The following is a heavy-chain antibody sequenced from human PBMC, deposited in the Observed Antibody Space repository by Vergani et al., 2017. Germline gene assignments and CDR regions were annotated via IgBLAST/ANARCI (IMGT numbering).Heavy chain of an antibody. Sequence: QVHLVQSGAEVKKPGSSLKVSCKASGGTFSSYAISWVRQAPGQGLEWMGGTIPAFGPINYAQKFQDRVSMIADASTRTVYMELRSPRAEDTAVYYCVSGELYGRDHYGVDVWGRGTTVTVSS. CDR2: TIPAFGPI. D-gene: IGHD3-10*01. CDR3: VSGELYGRDHYGVDV. CDR1: GGTFSSYA. V-gene: IGHV1-69*12. J-gene: IGHJ6*02.